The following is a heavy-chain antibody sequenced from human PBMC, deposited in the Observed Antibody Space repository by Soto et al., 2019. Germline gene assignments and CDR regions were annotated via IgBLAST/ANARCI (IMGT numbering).Heavy chain of an antibody. CDR3: ARDNGYDAATLDY. Sequence: GASLRLSCPTSGFIFSIYEMCWVRQAPGKGLEGFSVIIGSGGSTYYADSVKGRFTISRDNSKNTLYLQMNSLRAEDTAVYYCARDNGYDAATLDYWGQGT. D-gene: IGHD5-12*01. V-gene: IGHV3-23*01. CDR1: GFIFSIYE. J-gene: IGHJ4*02. CDR2: IIGSGGST.